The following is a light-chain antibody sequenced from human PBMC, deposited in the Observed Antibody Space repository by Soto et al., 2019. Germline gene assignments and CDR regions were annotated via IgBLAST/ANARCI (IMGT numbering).Light chain of an antibody. CDR3: CSYAGSYTLV. CDR2: NVN. Sequence: QSALTQPRSVSGSPGQSVTISCTGTSSDVGRYNYVSWYQHHPGKAPKLMIYNVNNRPSGVPDRFSGSKSGNTASLTISGLQAEDEADYSCCSYAGSYTLVFGGGTQLTVL. CDR1: SSDVGRYNY. J-gene: IGLJ3*02. V-gene: IGLV2-11*01.